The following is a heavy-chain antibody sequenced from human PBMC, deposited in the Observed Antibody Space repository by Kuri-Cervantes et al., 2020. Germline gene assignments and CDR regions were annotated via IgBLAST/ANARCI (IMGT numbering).Heavy chain of an antibody. CDR1: GGSISSYY. Sequence: SETLSLTCTVSGGSISSYYWSWIRQPAGKGLEWIGSIYYSGSTYYNPSLKSRVTISVDTSKNQFSLKLSSVTAADTAVYYCARLDSSGWGLYYFDYWGQGTLVTVSS. D-gene: IGHD6-19*01. V-gene: IGHV4-59*05. CDR3: ARLDSSGWGLYYFDY. J-gene: IGHJ4*02. CDR2: IYYSGST.